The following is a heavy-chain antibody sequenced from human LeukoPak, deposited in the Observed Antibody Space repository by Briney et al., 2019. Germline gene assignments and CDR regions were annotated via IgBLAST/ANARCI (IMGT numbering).Heavy chain of an antibody. CDR2: IYYSGSI. Sequence: SETLSLICTVSGASISSYYWSWIRQPPGKGLEWIGDIYYSGSIKYNPSLKSRVTISVDTSKSQFSLKLSSVTAADTAVYYCARASRVQDWYFDLWGRGTLVTVSS. CDR1: GASISSYY. V-gene: IGHV4-59*12. J-gene: IGHJ2*01. CDR3: ARASRVQDWYFDL.